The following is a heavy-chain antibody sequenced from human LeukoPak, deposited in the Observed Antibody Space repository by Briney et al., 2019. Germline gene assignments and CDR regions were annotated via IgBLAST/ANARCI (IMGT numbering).Heavy chain of an antibody. CDR3: ARDPLDVDYCSSTSCYWFDP. CDR2: IYYSGST. V-gene: IGHV4-39*07. J-gene: IGHJ5*02. CDR1: GGSISSSSYY. D-gene: IGHD2-2*01. Sequence: SETLSLTCTVSGGSISSSSYYWGWIRQPPGKGLEWIGSIYYSGSTYYNPSLKSRVTISVDTSKNQFSLKLSSVTAADTAVYYCARDPLDVDYCSSTSCYWFDPWGQGTLVTVSS.